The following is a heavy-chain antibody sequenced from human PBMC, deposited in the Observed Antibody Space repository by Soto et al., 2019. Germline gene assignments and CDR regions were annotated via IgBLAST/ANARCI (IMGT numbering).Heavy chain of an antibody. J-gene: IGHJ3*02. D-gene: IGHD3-10*01. V-gene: IGHV4-59*01. Sequence: SETLSLTCTVSGGSISSYYWSWIRQPPGKGLEWIGYIYYSGSTNYNPSLKSRVTISVDTSKNQFSLKLSSVTAADTAVYYCARIDGSGPPGWDAFDIWGQGTMVTVSS. CDR2: IYYSGST. CDR3: ARIDGSGPPGWDAFDI. CDR1: GGSISSYY.